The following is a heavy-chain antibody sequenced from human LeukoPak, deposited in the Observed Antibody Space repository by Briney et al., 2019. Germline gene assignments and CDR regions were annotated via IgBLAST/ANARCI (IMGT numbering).Heavy chain of an antibody. V-gene: IGHV4-38-2*02. D-gene: IGHD3-22*01. Sequence: SETLSLTCTVSGGSISSSYYWGWIRQPPGKGLEWIGSIYHTGGTYYNPSLKSRVTISIDTSKNQFSLKLSSVTAADTAVYYCARDGPTYYYDNSGYYFAYWGQGTLVSVSS. CDR1: GGSISSSYY. CDR2: IYHTGGT. J-gene: IGHJ4*02. CDR3: ARDGPTYYYDNSGYYFAY.